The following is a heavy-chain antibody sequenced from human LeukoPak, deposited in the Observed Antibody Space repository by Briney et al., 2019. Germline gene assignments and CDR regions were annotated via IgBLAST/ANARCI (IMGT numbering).Heavy chain of an antibody. CDR3: ARAQVRGSYLYYYGMDV. CDR2: IYYSGST. D-gene: IGHD1-26*01. Sequence: SETLSLTCAVSGGSISSSNWWSWVRQPPGKGLEWIGYIYYSGSTNYNPSLKSRVTISVDTSKNQFSLKLSSVTAADTAVYYCARAQVRGSYLYYYGMDVWGQGTTVTVSS. V-gene: IGHV4-4*02. J-gene: IGHJ6*02. CDR1: GGSISSSNW.